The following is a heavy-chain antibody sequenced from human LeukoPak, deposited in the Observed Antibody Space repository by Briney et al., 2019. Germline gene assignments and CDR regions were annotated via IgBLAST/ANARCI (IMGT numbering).Heavy chain of an antibody. CDR3: AKDREYSYVYDAFDI. CDR1: GFTFSIYA. CDR2: MSGSGGST. D-gene: IGHD3-16*01. J-gene: IGHJ3*02. V-gene: IGHV3-23*01. Sequence: GGSLRLSCAASGFTFSIYAMSWVRQAPGRGLEWVSGMSGSGGSTYYADSVKGRFTISRDNSKNTLYLQMNTLRAEDTAVYYCAKDREYSYVYDAFDIWGQGTLVTVSS.